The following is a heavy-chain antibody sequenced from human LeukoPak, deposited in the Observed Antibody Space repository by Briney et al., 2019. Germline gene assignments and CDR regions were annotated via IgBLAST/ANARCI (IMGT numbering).Heavy chain of an antibody. CDR1: GFTFSSYG. J-gene: IGHJ4*02. D-gene: IGHD2-2*01. Sequence: PGGSLRLSCAASGFTFSSYGMHWVRQAPGKGLEWVAFIRYDGSNKYYADSVKGRFTISRDNSKNTLYLQMNSLRAEDTAVYYCARDRESYYCSSTNCYLHYWGQGTLVTVSS. CDR3: ARDRESYYCSSTNCYLHY. CDR2: IRYDGSNK. V-gene: IGHV3-30*02.